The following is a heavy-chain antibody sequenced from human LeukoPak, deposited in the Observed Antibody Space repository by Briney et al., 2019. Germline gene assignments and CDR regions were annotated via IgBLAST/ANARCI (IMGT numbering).Heavy chain of an antibody. CDR1: GGSFSGYY. Sequence: PPETLSLSCAVYGGSFSGYYWSWIRQPTGKGLEWIGEINHSGSTNYNPSLKSRVTISVDTSKNQFSLKLSSVTAADTAVYYCARGQSGSYYYYYYYMDVWGKGTTVTVSS. D-gene: IGHD3-10*01. V-gene: IGHV4-34*01. CDR2: INHSGST. CDR3: ARGQSGSYYYYYYYMDV. J-gene: IGHJ6*03.